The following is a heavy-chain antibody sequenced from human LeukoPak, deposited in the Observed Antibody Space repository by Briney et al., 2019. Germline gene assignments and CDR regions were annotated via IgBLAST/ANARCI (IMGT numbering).Heavy chain of an antibody. CDR1: GDTFTTDY. V-gene: IGHV1-46*01. Sequence: ASVKVSFKASGDTFTTDYIHWVRQGPGQGPEWMGVSNPSGGSTTNAQKFQGRVTMTRDTSTSTVYMELSSLRSEDTAIYYCARARGSGSYYGHDYYYYHYMDVWGKGTTVTVSS. J-gene: IGHJ6*03. CDR2: SNPSGGST. D-gene: IGHD3-10*01. CDR3: ARARGSGSYYGHDYYYYHYMDV.